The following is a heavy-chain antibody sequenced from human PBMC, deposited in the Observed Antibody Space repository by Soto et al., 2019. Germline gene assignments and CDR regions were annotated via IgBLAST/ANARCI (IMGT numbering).Heavy chain of an antibody. Sequence: TSETLSLTCAVYGGSFSGYYWSWIRQPPGKGLEWIGEINHSGSTNYNPSLKSRVTISVDTSKNQFSLKLSSVTAADTAVHYCARVYKIFGVVIIPGFVDYWGQGTTVTVSS. CDR3: ARVYKIFGVVIIPGFVDY. V-gene: IGHV4-34*01. J-gene: IGHJ4*03. CDR1: GGSFSGYY. CDR2: INHSGST. D-gene: IGHD3-3*01.